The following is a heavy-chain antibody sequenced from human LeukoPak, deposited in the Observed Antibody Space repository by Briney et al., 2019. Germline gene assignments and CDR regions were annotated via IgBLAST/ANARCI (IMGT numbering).Heavy chain of an antibody. D-gene: IGHD6-13*01. CDR3: ARNKQQLEAFDY. Sequence: GGSLRLSCVASGFTFSSYGMHWVRQAPGKGLEWVAVIWYDGSNKYYADSVKGRFTISRDSSKGTLYLQMNSLRAEDTAVYYCARNKQQLEAFDYWGQGTLVTVSS. CDR2: IWYDGSNK. V-gene: IGHV3-33*01. CDR1: GFTFSSYG. J-gene: IGHJ4*02.